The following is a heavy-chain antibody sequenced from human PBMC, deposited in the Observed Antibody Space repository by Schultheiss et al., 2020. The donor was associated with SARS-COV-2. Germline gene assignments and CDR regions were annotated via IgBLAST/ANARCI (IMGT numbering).Heavy chain of an antibody. Sequence: SETLSLTCTVSGGSVSSGSFYWSWIRQPPGKGLEWIGYIYYSGSTYYNPSLKSLVTISVDTSKNQFSLKLSSVTAADTAVYYCARAIGGNGNNWFDPWGQGTLVTVSS. CDR2: IYYSGST. CDR3: ARAIGGNGNNWFDP. V-gene: IGHV4-31*01. D-gene: IGHD4-23*01. J-gene: IGHJ5*02. CDR1: GGSVSSGSFY.